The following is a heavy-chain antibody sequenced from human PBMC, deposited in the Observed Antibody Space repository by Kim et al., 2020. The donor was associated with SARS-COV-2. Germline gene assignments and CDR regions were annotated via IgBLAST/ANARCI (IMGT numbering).Heavy chain of an antibody. V-gene: IGHV3-15*01. J-gene: IGHJ4*02. Sequence: YAAPVKGRFTISRDDSKNTLYLQMNSLKTEDTAVYYCTTVPITIIEDFDYWGQGTLVTVSS. CDR3: TTVPITIIEDFDY. D-gene: IGHD3-22*01.